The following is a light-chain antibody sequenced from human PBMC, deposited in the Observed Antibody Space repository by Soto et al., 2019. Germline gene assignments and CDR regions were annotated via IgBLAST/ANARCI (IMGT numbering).Light chain of an antibody. CDR1: QSVSNF. Sequence: EIVLTQSPGTLSLSPGKRATLSCRASQSVSNFLAWHQQKPGRAPRLLIYDTSNRATGIPARFSGSGSGTDFTLTINNLDPEDFAVYYCQQRSNWPITFGQGTRLEI. V-gene: IGKV3-11*01. CDR3: QQRSNWPIT. CDR2: DTS. J-gene: IGKJ5*01.